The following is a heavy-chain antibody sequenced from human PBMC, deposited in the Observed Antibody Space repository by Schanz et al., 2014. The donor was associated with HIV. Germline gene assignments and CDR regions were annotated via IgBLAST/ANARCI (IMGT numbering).Heavy chain of an antibody. V-gene: IGHV3-30*04. D-gene: IGHD6-13*01. CDR3: AREWVYYYYYGMDV. J-gene: IGHJ6*02. Sequence: QVQLVESGGGVVPPGRSLRLSCVSSGFPFDGYSMHWVRQAPGKGLEWVAVISYDGSNKYYADSVKGRFTISRDNAKNSLYLQMKSLRDEDTAVYYCAREWVYYYYYGMDVWGQGTTVTVSS. CDR2: ISYDGSNK. CDR1: GFPFDGYS.